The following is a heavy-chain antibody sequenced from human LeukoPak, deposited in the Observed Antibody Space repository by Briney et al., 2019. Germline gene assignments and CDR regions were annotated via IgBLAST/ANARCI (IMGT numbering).Heavy chain of an antibody. D-gene: IGHD3-10*01. V-gene: IGHV3-15*01. CDR1: GFSISNDW. CDR3: TLIQGWGSGSYYRDF. J-gene: IGHJ4*02. CDR2: VKSRSAGETT. Sequence: GGSLRLSCAASGFSISNDWMSWVRQTPGKGLEWVARVKSRSAGETTDYAAPVKGRFTISRDDSKNTLYLQMNSLKTEDTAVYYCTLIQGWGSGSYYRDFWGQGTLVTVSS.